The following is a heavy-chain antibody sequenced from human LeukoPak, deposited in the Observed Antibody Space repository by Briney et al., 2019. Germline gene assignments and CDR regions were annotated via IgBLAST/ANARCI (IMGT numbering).Heavy chain of an antibody. Sequence: GRSLRLSCAASGFTFSIYGMHWVRQAPGKRLEWVAVIWYDGSNKYYADSVKGRFTISRDNSKNTLYLQMNSLRAEDTAVYYCARGFDSGYDFGYWGQGTLVTVSS. CDR2: IWYDGSNK. D-gene: IGHD5-12*01. J-gene: IGHJ4*02. CDR1: GFTFSIYG. V-gene: IGHV3-33*01. CDR3: ARGFDSGYDFGY.